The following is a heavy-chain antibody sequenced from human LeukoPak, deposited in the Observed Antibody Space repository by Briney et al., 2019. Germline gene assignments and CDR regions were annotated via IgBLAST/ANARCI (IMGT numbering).Heavy chain of an antibody. CDR1: GGSISNSNCY. CDR2: IYYSGNT. V-gene: IGHV4-39*01. D-gene: IGHD5-24*01. J-gene: IGHJ4*02. Sequence: PSETLSLTCTVSGGSISNSNCYWGWVRQPPGKGLEWIGTIYYSGNTYYNLSLKSRVTISVDTSKNQFSLRLSSVTAADTAVYFCMRHEEEDGYNAKPFDFWGQGTLVTVSS. CDR3: MRHEEEDGYNAKPFDF.